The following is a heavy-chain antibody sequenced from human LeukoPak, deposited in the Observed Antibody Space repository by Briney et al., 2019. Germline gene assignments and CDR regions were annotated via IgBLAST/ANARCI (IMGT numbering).Heavy chain of an antibody. V-gene: IGHV4-34*01. J-gene: IGHJ4*02. CDR1: GGSFSGYY. D-gene: IGHD3-9*01. CDR2: INHSGST. CDR3: ARRRAYYDILTGYYLPIDY. Sequence: PSETLSLTCAVYGGSFSGYYWSWIRQPPGKGLEWIGEINHSGSTNYNPSLKGRVTISVDTSKNQFSLKLSSVTAADTAVYYCARRRAYYDILTGYYLPIDYWGQGTLVTVSS.